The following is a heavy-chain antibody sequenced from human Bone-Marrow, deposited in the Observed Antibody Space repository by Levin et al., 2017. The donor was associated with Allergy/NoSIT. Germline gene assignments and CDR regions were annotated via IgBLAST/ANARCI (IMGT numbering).Heavy chain of an antibody. J-gene: IGHJ6*02. CDR2: ITASGYNT. Sequence: PGGSLRLSCAASGFTFTSYAMTWFRQAPGRGLEWVSSITASGYNTYYADSVKGRFTISRDNIKNTVYLQMNSLRVEDRAIYYCAKGVAFYYYYGMDVWGQGTTVTVSS. CDR3: AKGVAFYYYYGMDV. CDR1: GFTFTSYA. D-gene: IGHD3-3*02. V-gene: IGHV3-23*01.